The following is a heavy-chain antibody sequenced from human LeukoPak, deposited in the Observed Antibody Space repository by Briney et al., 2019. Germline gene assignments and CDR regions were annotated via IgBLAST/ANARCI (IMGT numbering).Heavy chain of an antibody. CDR3: ASNSVEMATVDY. CDR2: IYYSGST. CDR1: GGSISSSSYY. Sequence: SETLSLTCTVYGGSISSSSYYWGWIRQPPGKGLEWIGSIYYSGSTYYNPSLKSRVTISVDTSKNQFSLKLSSVTAADTAVYYCASNSVEMATVDYGGQGTLVTVSS. V-gene: IGHV4-39*07. J-gene: IGHJ4*02. D-gene: IGHD5-24*01.